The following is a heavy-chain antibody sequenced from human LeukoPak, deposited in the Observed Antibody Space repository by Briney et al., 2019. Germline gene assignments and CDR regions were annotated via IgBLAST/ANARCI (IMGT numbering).Heavy chain of an antibody. Sequence: ASVKVSCKASGYTFTGYYMHWVRQAPGQGLEWMGWINPNSGGTNYAQKFQGRVTMTRDTSISTAYMELSRLRSDDTAVYYWATLEMATPPGYYYGMDVWGQGTTVTVSS. V-gene: IGHV1-2*02. D-gene: IGHD5-24*01. CDR3: ATLEMATPPGYYYGMDV. CDR2: INPNSGGT. J-gene: IGHJ6*02. CDR1: GYTFTGYY.